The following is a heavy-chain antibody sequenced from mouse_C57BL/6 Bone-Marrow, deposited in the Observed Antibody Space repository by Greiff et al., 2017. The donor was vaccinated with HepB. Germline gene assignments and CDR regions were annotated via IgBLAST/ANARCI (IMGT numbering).Heavy chain of an antibody. CDR2: IWSGGST. D-gene: IGHD2-3*01. J-gene: IGHJ4*01. Sequence: VHLVESGPGLVQPSQSLSITCTVSGFSLTSYGVHWVRQPPGKGLEWLGVIWSGGSTDYNAAFISRLSISKDNSKSQVFFKMNSLQADDTAIYYCAKEDGFFDLYYYAMDYWGQGPSVTVSS. CDR1: GFSLTSYG. V-gene: IGHV2-4*01. CDR3: AKEDGFFDLYYYAMDY.